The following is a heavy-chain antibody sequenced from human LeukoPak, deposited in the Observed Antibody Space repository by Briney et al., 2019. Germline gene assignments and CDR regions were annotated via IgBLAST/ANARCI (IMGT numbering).Heavy chain of an antibody. CDR3: ARDWVGRYCIGSSCSYLWHAFDS. CDR2: IYFNGNT. D-gene: IGHD2-15*01. V-gene: IGHV4-59*01. J-gene: IGHJ3*02. CDR1: GGSISSYY. Sequence: SETLSLTCTVSGGSISSYYWSWIRQPPRKGLEGIGYIYFNGNTNYSHTLTSQVTLSVDTSKSQFSLKLNSVTTADTAVYYCARDWVGRYCIGSSCSYLWHAFDSWSRGTMVTVYS.